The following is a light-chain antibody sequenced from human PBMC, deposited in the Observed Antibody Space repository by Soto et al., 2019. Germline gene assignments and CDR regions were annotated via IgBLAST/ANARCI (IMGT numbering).Light chain of an antibody. CDR1: SSDVGSYNL. CDR2: EGS. Sequence: QSVLTQPASVSGSPGQSITISCTGTSSDVGSYNLVSWYQQHPGRAPRLMIYEGSKRPSGVSNRFSGSKSGNTASLTISGLQAADEADYYCCSYAGSSTFVFGGGTKLTVL. V-gene: IGLV2-23*03. CDR3: CSYAGSSTFV. J-gene: IGLJ2*01.